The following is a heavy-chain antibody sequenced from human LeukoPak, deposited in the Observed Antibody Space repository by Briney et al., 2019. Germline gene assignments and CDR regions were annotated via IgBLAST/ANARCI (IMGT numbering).Heavy chain of an antibody. Sequence: GGSLRLSCAASGFTVSSNFMSWVRQAPGKGLEWVSVIYSGGTTYYAASVRGRFTISRDNSKNTLYLQMNSLRAEDTAVYYCARDGYGYNYMDVWGKGTTGTVSS. CDR3: ARDGYGYNYMDV. CDR2: IYSGGTT. J-gene: IGHJ6*03. CDR1: GFTVSSNF. D-gene: IGHD1-1*01. V-gene: IGHV3-53*01.